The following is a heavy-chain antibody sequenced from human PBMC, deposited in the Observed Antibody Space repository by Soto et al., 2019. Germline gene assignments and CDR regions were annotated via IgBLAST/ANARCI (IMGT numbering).Heavy chain of an antibody. D-gene: IGHD1-26*01. CDR2: ISYDGSNK. CDR1: GFTFSHYG. V-gene: IGHV3-30*03. J-gene: IGHJ4*02. Sequence: QVQLVESGGGVVQPGRSLRLSCAASGFTFSHYGIHWVRQAPGKGLEWLAVISYDGSNKHYADSVKGRFTVSREHSKNTLYLQMNSLIAEDTAVYFCARYSGQYPGPMDYWCQGTLVTVSS. CDR3: ARYSGQYPGPMDY.